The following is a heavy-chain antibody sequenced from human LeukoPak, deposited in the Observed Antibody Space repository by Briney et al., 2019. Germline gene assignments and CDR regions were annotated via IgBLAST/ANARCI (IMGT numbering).Heavy chain of an antibody. CDR2: MNPNSGNT. Sequence: ASVKVSCKASGYTFTIYDINWVRQATGQGREWMGWMNPNSGNTGYAQKFQGRVTMATDTSISTAYMELSSLTSEDTAVYYCARGGGYCSGGSCPYYFDYWGQGTLVTVSS. D-gene: IGHD2-15*01. J-gene: IGHJ4*02. CDR3: ARGGGYCSGGSCPYYFDY. V-gene: IGHV1-8*01. CDR1: GYTFTIYD.